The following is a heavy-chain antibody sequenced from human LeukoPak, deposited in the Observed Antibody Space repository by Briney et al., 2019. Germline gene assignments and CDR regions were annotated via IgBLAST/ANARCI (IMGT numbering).Heavy chain of an antibody. CDR3: ARDTMRYYDSSGYDYYYYGMDV. D-gene: IGHD3-22*01. CDR1: GGSISSGGYY. V-gene: IGHV4-31*03. J-gene: IGHJ6*02. CDR2: IYYSGST. Sequence: SETLSLTCTVSGGSISSGGYYWSWIRQHPGKGLEWIGYIYYSGSTYYNPPLKSRVTISVDTSKNQFSLKLSSVTAADTAVYYCARDTMRYYDSSGYDYYYYGMDVWGQGTTVTVSS.